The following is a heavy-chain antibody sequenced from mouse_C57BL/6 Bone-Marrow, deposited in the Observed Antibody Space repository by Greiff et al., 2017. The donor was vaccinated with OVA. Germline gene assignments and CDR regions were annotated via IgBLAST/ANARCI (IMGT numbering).Heavy chain of an antibody. CDR2: ISSKSSNYAT. D-gene: IGHD1-1*01. Sequence: EVMLVESGGGLVQPKGSLKLSCAASGFTFNTYAMHWVRQAPGKGLEWVARISSKSSNYATYYAFSVKARFTTSRDDSQSELYLQRNNLKAEDTDMYYCVGGITAVVADAMDYWGQGTTVTVSS. CDR3: VGGITAVVADAMDY. V-gene: IGHV10-3*01. CDR1: GFTFNTYA. J-gene: IGHJ4*01.